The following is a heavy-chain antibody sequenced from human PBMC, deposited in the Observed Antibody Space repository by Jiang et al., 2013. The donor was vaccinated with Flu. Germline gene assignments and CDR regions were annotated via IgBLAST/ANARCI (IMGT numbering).Heavy chain of an antibody. Sequence: KPSETLSLTCTVSGGSISSYYWSWIRQPPGRDWSGLGISITVGAPIXTPPSRVESPYQLDTSKNQFSLKLSSVIAADTAVYYCASSVVVLGAGGYYYYGLDVWGQGTTVTVSS. CDR2: SITVGAP. CDR3: ASSVVVLGAGGYYYYGLDV. CDR1: GGSISSYY. D-gene: IGHD2-15*01. J-gene: IGHJ6*02. V-gene: IGHV4-59*01.